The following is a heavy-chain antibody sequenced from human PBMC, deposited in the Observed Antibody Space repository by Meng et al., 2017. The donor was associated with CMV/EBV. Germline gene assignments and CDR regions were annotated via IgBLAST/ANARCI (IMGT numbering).Heavy chain of an antibody. CDR3: ARDGGGYCSSTSCQDPYYYYGMDV. CDR1: GYTFTSYA. V-gene: IGHV7-4-1*01. J-gene: IGHJ6*02. D-gene: IGHD2-2*01. Sequence: ASVKVSCKASGYTFTSYAMNWVRQAPGQGLEWMGWINTNTGNPTYAQGFTGRFVFSLDTSVSTAYLQICSLKAEDTAVYYCARDGGGYCSSTSCQDPYYYYGMDVWGQGTTVTVSS. CDR2: INTNTGNP.